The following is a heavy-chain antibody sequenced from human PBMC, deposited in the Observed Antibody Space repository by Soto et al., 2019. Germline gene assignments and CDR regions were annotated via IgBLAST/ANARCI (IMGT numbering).Heavy chain of an antibody. V-gene: IGHV2-5*02. CDR1: GFSLSTSGVG. J-gene: IGHJ5*02. Sequence: SGPTLVNPTQTLTLTCTFSGFSLSTSGVGVGWIRQPPGKALEWLALIYWDDDKRYSPSLKSRLTITKDTSKNQVVLTMTNMDPVDTATYYCAHRHYDFWSGYQNNWFDPWGQGTLVTVSS. CDR3: AHRHYDFWSGYQNNWFDP. D-gene: IGHD3-3*01. CDR2: IYWDDDK.